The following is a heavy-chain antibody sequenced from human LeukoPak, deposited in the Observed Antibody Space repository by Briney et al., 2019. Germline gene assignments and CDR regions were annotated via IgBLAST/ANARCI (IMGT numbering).Heavy chain of an antibody. CDR3: ARLAVTTESYYYYGMDV. V-gene: IGHV4-59*08. D-gene: IGHD4-11*01. CDR2: IYYSGST. J-gene: IGHJ6*02. CDR1: GGSFSGYY. Sequence: SETLSLTCAVYGGSFSGYYWSWIRQPPGKGLEWIGYIYYSGSTNYNPSLKSRVTISVDTSKNQFSLKLSSVTAADTAVYYCARLAVTTESYYYYGMDVWGQGTTVTVSS.